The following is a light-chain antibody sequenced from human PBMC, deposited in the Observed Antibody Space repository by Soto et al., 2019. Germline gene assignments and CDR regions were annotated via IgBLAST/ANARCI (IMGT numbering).Light chain of an antibody. Sequence: QSVLTQPASVSGSPGQSITISCTGASSDVGGYNFVSWYQHHPGSPPKLIIYEVSHRPSGVSNRFSGSKSANKASLTISGLQVEDEADYFCSSYSSTPTREVFGNGTKVTVL. J-gene: IGLJ1*01. CDR3: SSYSSTPTREV. CDR2: EVS. CDR1: SSDVGGYNF. V-gene: IGLV2-14*01.